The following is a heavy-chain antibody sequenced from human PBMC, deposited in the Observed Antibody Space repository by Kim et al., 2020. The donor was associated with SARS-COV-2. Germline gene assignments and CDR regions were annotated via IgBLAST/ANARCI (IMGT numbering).Heavy chain of an antibody. Sequence: SETLSLTCTVSGTYISGYYLNWVRQAPVKGLEWIGENYYTGYTNYNPSLKSRITMSLHTSKNQFSLKLSSVTAADTAVYHCATGYAEGLDGVGHYYYGM. CDR3: ATGYAEGLDGVGHYYYGM. CDR1: GTYISGYY. D-gene: IGHD2-2*01. V-gene: IGHV4-59*13. CDR2: NYYTGYT. J-gene: IGHJ6*01.